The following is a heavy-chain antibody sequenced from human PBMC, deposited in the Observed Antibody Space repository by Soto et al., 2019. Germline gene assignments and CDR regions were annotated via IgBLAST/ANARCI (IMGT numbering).Heavy chain of an antibody. CDR1: GGSISSYY. CDR2: IYYSGIT. J-gene: IGHJ4*02. Sequence: QVQLLESGPGLVKSSETRSLTCTVSGGSISSYYWSWIRQPPGKGLEWIGYIYYSGITDYNPSLKSRVTISVDTSKSQFSLKLTSVTAADTAVYYCARGGGVYYFDYWGQGTLVTVSS. CDR3: ARGGGVYYFDY. V-gene: IGHV4-59*01. D-gene: IGHD2-8*02.